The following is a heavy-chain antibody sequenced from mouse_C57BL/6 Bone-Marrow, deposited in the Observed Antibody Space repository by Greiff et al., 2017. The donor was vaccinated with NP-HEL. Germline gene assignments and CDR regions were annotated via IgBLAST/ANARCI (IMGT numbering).Heavy chain of an antibody. CDR2: ISGGGGNT. V-gene: IGHV5-9*01. Sequence: DVMLVESGGGLVKPGGSLKLSCAASGFTFSSYTMSWVRQTPEKRLEWVATISGGGGNTYYPDSVKGRFTISRDNAKNTRNLEMSSMRSEDTALYYCARHRYYGSSAYYFDYWGQGTTLTVSS. J-gene: IGHJ2*01. CDR1: GFTFSSYT. D-gene: IGHD1-1*01. CDR3: ARHRYYGSSAYYFDY.